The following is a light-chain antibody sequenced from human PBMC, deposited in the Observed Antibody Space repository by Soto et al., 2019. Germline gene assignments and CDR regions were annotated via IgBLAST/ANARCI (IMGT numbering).Light chain of an antibody. CDR1: SSDVGGYNY. Sequence: QSALTQPASVSGSPGQSITISCTGTSSDVGGYNYVSWYQQHTGKAPKLMIYDVSNRPSGVSNRFSGSKSGNTAYLTISGLPAADEADYYCSSYTSSSTLVVFGGGTKVTVL. CDR3: SSYTSSSTLVV. V-gene: IGLV2-14*01. CDR2: DVS. J-gene: IGLJ2*01.